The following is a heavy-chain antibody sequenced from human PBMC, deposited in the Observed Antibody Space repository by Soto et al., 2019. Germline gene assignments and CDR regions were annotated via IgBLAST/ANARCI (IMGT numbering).Heavy chain of an antibody. V-gene: IGHV4-30-4*01. CDR2: IYYSGST. Sequence: SETLSLTCTVSGGSISSGDYYWSWIRQPPGKGLEWIGYIYYSGSTYYNPSLKSRVTISVDTSKNQFSLKLSSVTAADTAVYYCARDGSKAAADYYYYGMDVWGQGTTVTVSS. D-gene: IGHD6-13*01. J-gene: IGHJ6*02. CDR3: ARDGSKAAADYYYYGMDV. CDR1: GGSISSGDYY.